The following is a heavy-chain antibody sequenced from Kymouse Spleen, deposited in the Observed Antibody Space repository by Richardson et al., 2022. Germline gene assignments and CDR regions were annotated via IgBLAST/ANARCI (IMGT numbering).Heavy chain of an antibody. CDR3: ARERGYDFWSGYPYYYYYGMDV. J-gene: IGHJ6*02. D-gene: IGHD3-3*01. CDR2: IYHSGST. V-gene: IGHV4-4*02. Sequence: QVQLQESGPGLVKPSGTLSLTCAVSGGSISSSNWWSWVRQPPGKGLEWIGEIYHSGSTNYNPSLKSRVTISVDKSKNQFSLKLSSVTAADTAVYYCARERGYDFWSGYPYYYYYGMDVWGQGTTVTVSS. CDR1: GGSISSSNW.